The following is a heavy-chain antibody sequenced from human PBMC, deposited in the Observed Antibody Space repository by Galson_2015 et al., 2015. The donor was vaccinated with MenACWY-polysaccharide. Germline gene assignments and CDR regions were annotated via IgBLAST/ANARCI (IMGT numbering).Heavy chain of an antibody. CDR3: ARVLSGPDAIPVSYYFYYMDV. J-gene: IGHJ6*03. D-gene: IGHD2-2*01. V-gene: IGHV3-30*04. CDR2: ISSDGSDK. CDR1: GFTFSIYA. Sequence: SLRLSCAVSGFTFSIYAIHWVRQAPGKGLEWVAVISSDGSDKYYADSVKDRFTISRDNSKNTLYLQMNRLRAEDTAVYSCARVLSGPDAIPVSYYFYYMDVWGKGTTVTVSS.